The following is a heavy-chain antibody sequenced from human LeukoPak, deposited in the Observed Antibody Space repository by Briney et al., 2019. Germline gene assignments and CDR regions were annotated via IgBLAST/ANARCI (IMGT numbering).Heavy chain of an antibody. CDR2: IYYSGST. V-gene: IGHV4-31*03. Sequence: SGTLSLTCTVSGGSISSSGYYWIWIRQHPGKGLEWIGYIYYSGSTYYNPSLKSRVTISVDTSKNQFSLKLSSVTAADTAVYYCASAILTGYYVAFDIWGQGTMVTVSS. D-gene: IGHD3-9*01. J-gene: IGHJ3*02. CDR3: ASAILTGYYVAFDI. CDR1: GGSISSSGYY.